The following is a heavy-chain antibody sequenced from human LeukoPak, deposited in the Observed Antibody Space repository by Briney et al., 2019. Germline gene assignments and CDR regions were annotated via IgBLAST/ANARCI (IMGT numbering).Heavy chain of an antibody. V-gene: IGHV3-48*01. CDR2: ISSSSSTI. D-gene: IGHD5-24*01. CDR3: ARVPPRWLQLRDAFDI. Sequence: GSLRLSCAASGFTFSSYSMNWVRQAPGKGLEWVSYISSSSSTIYYADSVKGRFTISRDNAKNSLYLQMNSLRAEDTAVYYCARVPPRWLQLRDAFDIWGQGTMVTVSS. CDR1: GFTFSSYS. J-gene: IGHJ3*02.